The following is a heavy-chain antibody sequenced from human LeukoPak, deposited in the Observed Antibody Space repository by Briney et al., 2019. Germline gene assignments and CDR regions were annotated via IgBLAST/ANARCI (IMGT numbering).Heavy chain of an antibody. Sequence: PGGSLRLSCAASGFTFSRYAISWVRQAPGKGLEWVSAISGSGGSTYYADSVKGRFTISRDNSRNTLCLQMNSLRAEDTAVYYCAKAVVVDYRNYFDYWGQGTLVTVSS. J-gene: IGHJ4*02. CDR3: AKAVVVDYRNYFDY. CDR2: ISGSGGST. D-gene: IGHD2-15*01. V-gene: IGHV3-23*01. CDR1: GFTFSRYA.